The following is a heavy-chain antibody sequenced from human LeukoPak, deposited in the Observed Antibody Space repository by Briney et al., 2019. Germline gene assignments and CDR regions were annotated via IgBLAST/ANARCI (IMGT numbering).Heavy chain of an antibody. CDR1: GFTFSSYW. CDR3: TTDGVGIEGATFDY. V-gene: IGHV3-15*01. CDR2: IKAKAHGGTT. Sequence: GGSLRLSCAASGFTFSSYWMSWVRQAPGKGLEWVGRIKAKAHGGTTDYAAPVKGRFTISRDDSKNTLYLQMNSLKTEDTAVYYCTTDGVGIEGATFDYWGQGTLVTVSS. D-gene: IGHD1-26*01. J-gene: IGHJ4*02.